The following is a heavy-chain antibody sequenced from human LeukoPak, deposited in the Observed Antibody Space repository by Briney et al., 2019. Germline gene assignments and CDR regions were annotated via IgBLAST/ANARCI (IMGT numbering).Heavy chain of an antibody. CDR1: GFTFSSYA. D-gene: IGHD2-21*02. Sequence: GGSLRLSCSASGFTFSSYAMHWVPQAPGKGLEWVAVISYDGSNKYYADSVKGRFTISRDNSQNTLYLQMNSLRAEDTAVYYCAREGDCPRCGMDVWGQGTTVTVSS. CDR2: ISYDGSNK. CDR3: AREGDCPRCGMDV. V-gene: IGHV3-30-3*01. J-gene: IGHJ6*02.